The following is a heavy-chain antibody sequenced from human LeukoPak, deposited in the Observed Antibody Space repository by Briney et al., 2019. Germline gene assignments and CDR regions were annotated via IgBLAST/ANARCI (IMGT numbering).Heavy chain of an antibody. V-gene: IGHV3-48*04. CDR1: GFTFTRDS. J-gene: IGHJ4*02. Sequence: GRSIRLSCAGSGFTFTRDSMSSVRHAPGEGQECVSYISSSSDAIDYAESVKGRFTISRDNAKNSLYLQMNILRAEDTAVYYCTRGILSSSTFDYWGQGTLVTVSS. D-gene: IGHD6-6*01. CDR2: ISSSSDAI. CDR3: TRGILSSSTFDY.